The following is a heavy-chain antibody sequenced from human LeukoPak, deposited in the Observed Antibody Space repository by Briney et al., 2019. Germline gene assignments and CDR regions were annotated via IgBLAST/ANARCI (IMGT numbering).Heavy chain of an antibody. J-gene: IGHJ4*02. CDR3: ARAQFYDFWSGYYTTSGLDY. CDR2: INTDGSST. D-gene: IGHD3-3*01. Sequence: GGSLRLSCAASGFTFSSYWMHWVRQAPGKGLVWVSRINTDGSSTSYADSVKGRFTISRDNAKNTLYLQMNSLRAEDTAVYYCARAQFYDFWSGYYTTSGLDYWGQGTLVTVSS. V-gene: IGHV3-74*01. CDR1: GFTFSSYW.